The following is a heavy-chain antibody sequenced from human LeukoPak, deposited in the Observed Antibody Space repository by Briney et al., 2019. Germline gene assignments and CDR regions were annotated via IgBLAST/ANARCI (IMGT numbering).Heavy chain of an antibody. V-gene: IGHV4-34*01. CDR2: INDSGNT. CDR1: GGSFSGYY. CDR3: ARGRPGGFFYYGMDA. D-gene: IGHD3-16*01. Sequence: PSETLSLTCAVYGGSFSGYYWSWIRQPPGKGLEWIGEINDSGNTNYNPSLKSRVTISVDTSKNQFSLKLSSVTAADTAVYYCARGRPGGFFYYGMDAWGQGTTVTVSS. J-gene: IGHJ6*02.